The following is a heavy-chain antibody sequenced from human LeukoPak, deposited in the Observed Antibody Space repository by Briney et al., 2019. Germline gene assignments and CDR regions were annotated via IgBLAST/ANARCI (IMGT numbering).Heavy chain of an antibody. CDR2: IYYSGST. V-gene: IGHV4-59*08. Sequence: PSETLSLTCTVSGGSISSYYWSWIRQPPGKGLEWIGYIYYSGSTNYNPSLKSRVTISVDTSKNQFSLKLSSVTAADTAVYYCARQGDTYPNYYDSSGFPTAFDYWGQGTLVTVSS. CDR1: GGSISSYY. J-gene: IGHJ4*02. D-gene: IGHD3-22*01. CDR3: ARQGDTYPNYYDSSGFPTAFDY.